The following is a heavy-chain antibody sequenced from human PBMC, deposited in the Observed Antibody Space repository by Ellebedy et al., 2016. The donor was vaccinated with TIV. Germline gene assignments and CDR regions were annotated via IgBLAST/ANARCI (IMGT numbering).Heavy chain of an antibody. Sequence: MPGGSLRPSCTVPGCSTSSYYCSWTRQPPGKGLEWIVYIYYSGSTNYNPSLKSRVTISVDKSKNQFSLELSSVTAADTAVYYFARRGYYGSGGYFDPWGQGTLVTVSS. CDR1: GCSTSSYY. V-gene: IGHV4-59*08. CDR3: ARRGYYGSGGYFDP. J-gene: IGHJ5*02. D-gene: IGHD3-10*01. CDR2: IYYSGST.